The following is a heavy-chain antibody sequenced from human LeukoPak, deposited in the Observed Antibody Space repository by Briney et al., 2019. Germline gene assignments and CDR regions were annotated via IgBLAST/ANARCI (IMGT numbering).Heavy chain of an antibody. J-gene: IGHJ6*03. D-gene: IGHD3-10*01. Sequence: SETLSLTCAVYGGSFSGCYWSWIRQPPGKGLEWIGEINHSGSTNYNPSLKSRVTISVDTSKNQFSLKLSSVTAADTAVYYCAGITMVRGVIMRYMDVWGKGTTVTVSS. CDR2: INHSGST. V-gene: IGHV4-34*01. CDR1: GGSFSGCY. CDR3: AGITMVRGVIMRYMDV.